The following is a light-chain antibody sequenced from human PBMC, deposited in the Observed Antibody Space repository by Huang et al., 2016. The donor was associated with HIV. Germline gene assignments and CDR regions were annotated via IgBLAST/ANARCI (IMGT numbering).Light chain of an antibody. CDR1: RSILYNSNNKNY. CDR2: WAS. V-gene: IGKV4-1*01. Sequence: DIVLTQSPDSLAVSLGESATINCSSSRSILYNSNNKNYLAWHQQKPGQAPKRLIYWASTRESGVPDRCSGRGSETYFTLPISSRQAEDVAVYFCQQYYTTPGTCGPGTTVHIK. CDR3: QQYYTTPGT. J-gene: IGKJ3*01.